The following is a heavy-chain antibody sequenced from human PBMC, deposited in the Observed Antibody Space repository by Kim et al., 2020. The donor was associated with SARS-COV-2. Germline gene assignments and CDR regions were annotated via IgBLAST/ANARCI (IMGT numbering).Heavy chain of an antibody. CDR2: INTNTGKP. Sequence: ASVKVSCKASGYTFTSYEMNGFRQAPVQGLDWMGWINTNTGKPTSAQGVTGRFVFSLDTSVSKAYLQISRLKAEDTAVYYCARDLLDYYDSSGYYYEFDYWGQGTLVTVSS. D-gene: IGHD3-22*01. V-gene: IGHV7-4-1*02. CDR3: ARDLLDYYDSSGYYYEFDY. CDR1: GYTFTSYE. J-gene: IGHJ4*02.